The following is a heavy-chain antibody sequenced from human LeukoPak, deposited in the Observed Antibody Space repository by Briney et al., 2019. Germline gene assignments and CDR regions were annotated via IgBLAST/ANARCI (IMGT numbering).Heavy chain of an antibody. CDR3: ASGNYGDYEGYYYYMDV. CDR1: GGSISSYD. J-gene: IGHJ6*03. D-gene: IGHD4-17*01. Sequence: SETLSLTCTVSGGSISSYDWSWIRQPAGKGLEWIGRIYTSGSPNYNPSLKSRVTMSVDTSKNQFSLKLSSVTAADTAVYYCASGNYGDYEGYYYYMDVWGKGTTVTISS. CDR2: IYTSGSP. V-gene: IGHV4-4*07.